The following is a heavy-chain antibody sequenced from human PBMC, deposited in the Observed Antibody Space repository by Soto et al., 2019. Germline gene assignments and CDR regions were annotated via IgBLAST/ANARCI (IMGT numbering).Heavy chain of an antibody. J-gene: IGHJ4*02. V-gene: IGHV4-59*08. D-gene: IGHD3-3*01. CDR3: ARTYYDFWSGGGGYSFVY. Sequence: QVQLQESGPGLVKPSETLSLTCTVSGGSISSYYWSWIRQPPGQGLEWIGYIYYSGSTNYNPSHKSQVTLSVYTSKNQFSLKLSSVTAADTAVYYCARTYYDFWSGGGGYSFVYWGQGTLVTVSS. CDR2: IYYSGST. CDR1: GGSISSYY.